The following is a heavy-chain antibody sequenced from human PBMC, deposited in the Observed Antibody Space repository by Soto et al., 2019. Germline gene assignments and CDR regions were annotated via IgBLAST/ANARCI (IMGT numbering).Heavy chain of an antibody. CDR1: GGTFSSYA. Sequence: GASVKVSCKASGGTFSSYAISWVRQAPGQGLEWMGGIIPIFGTANYAQKFQGRVTITADESTSTAYMELSSLRSEDTAVYYCARTNCISTSCYVSASYYYYGMDVWGQGTTVTVSS. V-gene: IGHV1-69*13. D-gene: IGHD2-2*01. CDR3: ARTNCISTSCYVSASYYYYGMDV. CDR2: IIPIFGTA. J-gene: IGHJ6*02.